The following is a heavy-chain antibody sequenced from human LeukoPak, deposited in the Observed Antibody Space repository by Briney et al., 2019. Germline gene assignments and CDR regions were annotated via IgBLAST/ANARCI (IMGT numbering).Heavy chain of an antibody. V-gene: IGHV3-7*01. CDR3: ARVRGDSSGYPVDY. CDR2: IKQDGSEK. J-gene: IGHJ4*02. CDR1: GFTFSSYW. D-gene: IGHD3-22*01. Sequence: GGSLRLSCAASGFTFSSYWMSWVRQAPGKGLEWVANIKQDGSEKYYVDSVKGRFTISRDNAKNSLYLQMNSLRAEDTALYYCARVRGDSSGYPVDYWGQGTLVTVSS.